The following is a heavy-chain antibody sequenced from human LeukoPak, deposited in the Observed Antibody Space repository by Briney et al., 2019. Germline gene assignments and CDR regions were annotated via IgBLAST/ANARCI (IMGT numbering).Heavy chain of an antibody. CDR3: AKDYCSGGSCYPSFDY. CDR2: ISGSGVST. V-gene: IGHV3-23*01. Sequence: GGSLRLSCAASGFTFSSYAMSWVRQAPGKGLEWVSAISGSGVSTYYADSVKGRFTISRDNSKNTLYLQMNSLRAEDTAVYYCAKDYCSGGSCYPSFDYWGQGTLVTVSS. J-gene: IGHJ4*02. CDR1: GFTFSSYA. D-gene: IGHD2-15*01.